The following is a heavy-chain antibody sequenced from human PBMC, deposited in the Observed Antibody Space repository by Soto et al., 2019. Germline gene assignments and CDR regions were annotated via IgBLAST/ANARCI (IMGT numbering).Heavy chain of an antibody. D-gene: IGHD4-4*01. Sequence: QLQLQESGPGVLKPSETLSLTCTVSGDSINSDYWGWIRQPPGKGLERIGSIYYSGSTYYDPSLKSRVTISVDTSRIQFSLKLTSMTDADTAVYFCARQQTTGGFDYWGQGTLVTVSS. CDR3: ARQQTTGGFDY. CDR2: IYYSGST. V-gene: IGHV4-39*01. J-gene: IGHJ4*02. CDR1: GDSINSDY.